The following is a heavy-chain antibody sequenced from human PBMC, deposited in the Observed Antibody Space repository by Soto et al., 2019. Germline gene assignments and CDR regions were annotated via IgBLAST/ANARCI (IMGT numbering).Heavy chain of an antibody. D-gene: IGHD3-10*01. V-gene: IGHV3-7*05. CDR3: VSWAGSSY. Sequence: EVQLVESGGGLVQPGWSLRLSCAASGFTFNTSWMSWVRRAPGKGLEWVAHMNQHGSEKYYVDSVKGRFTISGDDAKNSLYLQMNSLGAEDTAVYYCVSWAGSSYWGQGTLVTVSS. CDR1: GFTFNTSW. CDR2: MNQHGSEK. J-gene: IGHJ4*02.